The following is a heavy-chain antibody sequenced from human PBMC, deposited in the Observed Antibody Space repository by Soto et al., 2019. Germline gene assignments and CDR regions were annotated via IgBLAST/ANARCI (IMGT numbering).Heavy chain of an antibody. J-gene: IGHJ3*02. Sequence: PGVSLXLSCAASGFVFSSYAMSWVRQAPGKGLEWVSAISGSGTTAYYADSVKGRFIFSRDNPKNTMYLQMNSLRAEDTAVYFCAKTTDGWFSAFEIWGQGTVVTVSS. D-gene: IGHD6-19*01. CDR1: GFVFSSYA. V-gene: IGHV3-23*01. CDR3: AKTTDGWFSAFEI. CDR2: ISGSGTTA.